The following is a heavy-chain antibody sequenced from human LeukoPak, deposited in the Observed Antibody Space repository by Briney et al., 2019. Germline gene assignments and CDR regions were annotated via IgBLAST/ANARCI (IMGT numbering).Heavy chain of an antibody. CDR1: GGSISSTSYY. V-gene: IGHV4-39*01. J-gene: IGHJ4*02. CDR2: MSCSGSP. D-gene: IGHD6-19*01. Sequence: SETLSLTCTVSGGSISSTSYYWGWIRQPPGKGLEWIGRMSCSGSPYYNPSLRSRVTISVDTSKNHFSLKLTSVTAADTAVYYCARQIAVAGFIDYWGQGTLVTVSS. CDR3: ARQIAVAGFIDY.